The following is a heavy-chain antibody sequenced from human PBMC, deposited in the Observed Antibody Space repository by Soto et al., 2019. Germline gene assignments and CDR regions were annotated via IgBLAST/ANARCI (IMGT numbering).Heavy chain of an antibody. CDR3: ARDYPRRIMAWTAYH. Sequence: QVQLVESGGGLVKPGGSLRLSCAASGFSFSDYYMTWIRQAPGKGLAWISYITSGGSTYYADSVKSRFTIARDHARNSLYLQMNSLRVDDTAVYYCARDYPRRIMAWTAYHWGQGNLVIVSS. CDR2: ITSGGST. J-gene: IGHJ1*01. D-gene: IGHD2-21*02. CDR1: GFSFSDYY. V-gene: IGHV3-11*01.